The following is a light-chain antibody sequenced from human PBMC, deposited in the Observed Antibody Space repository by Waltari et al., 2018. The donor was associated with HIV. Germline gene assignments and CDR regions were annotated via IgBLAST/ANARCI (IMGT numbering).Light chain of an antibody. CDR3: ATWDDSLNM. J-gene: IGLJ3*02. V-gene: IGLV1-47*01. CDR2: RNA. Sequence: QSVLTQPPSVSALPGQTVTISCSGSYGNIGTGCVIWYQVLPGLAPKLLIYRNAQRPSGVPDRFSGSKSGTSASLAITVLRSEDEGDYYCATWDDSLNMFGGGTRLTVL. CDR1: YGNIGTGC.